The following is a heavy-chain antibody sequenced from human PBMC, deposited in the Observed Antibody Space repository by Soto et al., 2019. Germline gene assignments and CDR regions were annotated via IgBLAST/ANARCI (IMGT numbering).Heavy chain of an antibody. Sequence: SETLSLTCTVSGGSISSSSYYWGWIRQPPGKGLEWIGSIYYSGSTYYNPSLKSRVTISVDTSKNQFSLKLSSVTAADTAVYYCARQIVLLWFGESLNAFDIWGQGTMVTVSS. V-gene: IGHV4-39*01. J-gene: IGHJ3*02. CDR3: ARQIVLLWFGESLNAFDI. D-gene: IGHD3-10*01. CDR2: IYYSGST. CDR1: GGSISSSSYY.